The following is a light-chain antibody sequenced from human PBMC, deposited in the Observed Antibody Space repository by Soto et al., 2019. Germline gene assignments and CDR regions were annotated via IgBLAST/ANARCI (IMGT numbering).Light chain of an antibody. J-gene: IGLJ1*01. Sequence: QSALTQPASVSGSPGQSITISCTGTSTVVGRYNYVSWYQQHPGKAPKLMIYDVSNRPSGVSSRFSGSKSGITASLTISGLQAEDEADYYCSSYTSDSTYVFGTGTKVTVL. V-gene: IGLV2-14*01. CDR2: DVS. CDR3: SSYTSDSTYV. CDR1: STVVGRYNY.